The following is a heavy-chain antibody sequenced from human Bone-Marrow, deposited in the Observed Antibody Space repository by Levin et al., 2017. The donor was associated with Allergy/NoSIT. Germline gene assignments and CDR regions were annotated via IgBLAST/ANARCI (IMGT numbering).Heavy chain of an antibody. J-gene: IGHJ6*02. CDR2: LTDSGGTT. Sequence: AGGSLRLSCAASGFTFSSHAMNWVRQAPGKGLEWVAGLTDSGGTTIYADSVQGRFTISRDNSKNTLYLQMNSLRAEDTAVYYCAKARCGGMCYYAMDVWGQGTTVTVSS. CDR3: AKARCGGMCYYAMDV. V-gene: IGHV3-23*01. D-gene: IGHD2-15*01. CDR1: GFTFSSHA.